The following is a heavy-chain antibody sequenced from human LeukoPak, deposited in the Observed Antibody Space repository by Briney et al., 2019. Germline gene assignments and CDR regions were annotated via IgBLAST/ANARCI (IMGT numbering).Heavy chain of an antibody. V-gene: IGHV3-53*01. CDR3: ASIAARQYYYGMDV. CDR2: IYSGGST. CDR1: GFNLSGYW. D-gene: IGHD6-6*01. J-gene: IGHJ6*02. Sequence: GGSLRLSCVASGFNLSGYWMYWVRQAPGKGLEWVSVIYSGGSTYYADSVKGRFTISRDNSKNTLYLQMNSLRAEDTAVYYCASIAARQYYYGMDVWGQGTTVTVSS.